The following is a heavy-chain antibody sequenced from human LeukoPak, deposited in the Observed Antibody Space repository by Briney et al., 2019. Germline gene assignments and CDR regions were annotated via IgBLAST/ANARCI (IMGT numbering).Heavy chain of an antibody. CDR2: IYYSGST. V-gene: IGHV4-59*12. D-gene: IGHD2-15*01. CDR1: GGSISSYY. Sequence: PSETLSLTCTVSGGSISSYYWSWIRQPPGKGLEWIGYIYYSGSTNYNPSLKSRVTISVDTSKNQFSLKLSSVTAADTAVYYCARDPSLGYCSGGSCYHGYYFDYWGQGTLVTVSS. CDR3: ARDPSLGYCSGGSCYHGYYFDY. J-gene: IGHJ4*02.